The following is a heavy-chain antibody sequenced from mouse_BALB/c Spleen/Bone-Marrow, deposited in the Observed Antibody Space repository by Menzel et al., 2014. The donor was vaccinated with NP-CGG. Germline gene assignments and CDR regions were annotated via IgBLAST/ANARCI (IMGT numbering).Heavy chain of an antibody. CDR2: IDPYNGGT. Sequence: VQLQQSGPEPVKPGASVKVSCKASGYAFTSYNMYWVKQSHGKSLEWIGYIDPYNGGTSQNQRFKGKATLTVDKSSSTAYMHLSSLTSEDSAVYYCARDWDYYAMDYWGQGTSVTVSS. CDR1: GYAFTSYN. J-gene: IGHJ4*01. CDR3: ARDWDYYAMDY. D-gene: IGHD4-1*01. V-gene: IGHV1S135*01.